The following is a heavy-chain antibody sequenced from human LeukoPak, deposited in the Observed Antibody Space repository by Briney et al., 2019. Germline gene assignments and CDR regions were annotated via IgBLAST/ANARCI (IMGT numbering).Heavy chain of an antibody. Sequence: GESLKISCKGSRYSFTSYWIGWVRQMPGKGLEWMGIIYPGDSDTRYSPSFQGQVTISADKSISTAYLQWSSLKASDAAMYYCARRSDDYVYSYWGQGTLVTVSS. D-gene: IGHD3-16*01. CDR2: IYPGDSDT. CDR1: RYSFTSYW. J-gene: IGHJ4*02. V-gene: IGHV5-51*01. CDR3: ARRSDDYVYSY.